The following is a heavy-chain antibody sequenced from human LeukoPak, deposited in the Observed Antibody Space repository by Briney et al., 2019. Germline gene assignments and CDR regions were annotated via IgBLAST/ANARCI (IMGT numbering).Heavy chain of an antibody. D-gene: IGHD6-13*01. CDR3: ARHRGQPYYFDY. V-gene: IGHV3-21*06. CDR2: ISSSSNYI. Sequence: GGSLRLSCAASGFTFSTYSMNWVRQAPGKGLEWGSSISSSSNYIYYADSLKGRFTISRDNAKNSLFLQMNSLRAEDTAVYYCARHRGQPYYFDYWGQGTLVTVSS. CDR1: GFTFSTYS. J-gene: IGHJ4*02.